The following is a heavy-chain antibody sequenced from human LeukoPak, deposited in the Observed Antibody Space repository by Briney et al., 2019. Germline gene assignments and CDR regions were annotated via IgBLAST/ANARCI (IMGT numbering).Heavy chain of an antibody. D-gene: IGHD2-15*01. CDR2: ISGRGGST. V-gene: IGHV3-23*01. CDR3: AKDRYCSGGSCYSADYFDF. Sequence: SWVRQAPGKGLEGVSAISGRGGSTYYADSVKGRFTISRDNSKYTLYLQMHSLRAEDTAVYYCAKDRYCSGGSCYSADYFDFLG. J-gene: IGHJ4*01.